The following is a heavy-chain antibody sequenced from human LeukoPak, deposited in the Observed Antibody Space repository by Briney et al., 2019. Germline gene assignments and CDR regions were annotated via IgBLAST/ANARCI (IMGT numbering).Heavy chain of an antibody. CDR2: VNSDGSGT. J-gene: IGHJ5*02. D-gene: IGHD3-10*01. CDR1: GFTFSRYS. CDR3: ARVVTMVRGVIIGRFADNWFDP. Sequence: PGGSLRLSCAASGFTFSRYSMHWVRQAPGKGLVWVSHVNSDGSGTDYADSVKGRFTISRDNAKNTLYLQMNSLRVEDTAVYYCARVVTMVRGVIIGRFADNWFDPWGQGTLVTVSS. V-gene: IGHV3-74*01.